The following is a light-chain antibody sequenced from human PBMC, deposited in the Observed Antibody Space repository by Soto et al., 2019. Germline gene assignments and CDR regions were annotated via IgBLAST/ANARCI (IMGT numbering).Light chain of an antibody. CDR3: QQANSFPLT. V-gene: IGKV1D-12*01. CDR1: QGINSW. Sequence: DLQMTQSPSSVSASVGDRVTITCRASQGINSWLSWFQQKPGNAPKLLIYAASSLQSGVPSRFSGSGSGTDFTLTISSLQPEDFATYYCQQANSFPLTFGGGTKVEIK. CDR2: AAS. J-gene: IGKJ4*01.